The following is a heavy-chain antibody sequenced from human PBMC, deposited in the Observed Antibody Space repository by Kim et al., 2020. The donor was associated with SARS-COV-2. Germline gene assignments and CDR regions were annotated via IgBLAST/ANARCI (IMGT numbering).Heavy chain of an antibody. D-gene: IGHD2-2*01. CDR1: GGSIGSHF. Sequence: SETLSLTCIVSGGSIGSHFWSWIRQAPGQGLEWIGSVYYTGRTRYMPSLNGRVTISLGTSGTHLSLTLTSLSAADSAVYYCARHNTRPGYDEPYHFDLWG. V-gene: IGHV4-59*08. J-gene: IGHJ4*01. CDR3: ARHNTRPGYDEPYHFDL. CDR2: VYYTGRT.